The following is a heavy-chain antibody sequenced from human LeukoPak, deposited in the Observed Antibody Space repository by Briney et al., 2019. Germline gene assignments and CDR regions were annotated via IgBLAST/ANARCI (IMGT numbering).Heavy chain of an antibody. CDR2: IHTSGTM. J-gene: IGHJ4*02. V-gene: IGHV4-61*09. D-gene: IGHD3-22*01. CDR1: GGSVSTGSYY. CDR3: ARGILRDYYDSSGFYHRGGVGY. Sequence: PSETLSPTCTVSGGSVSTGSYYWSWIRQPAGRGLEWIGHIHTSGTMNYNASLKSRVRISVETSKNQFSLRLSSVTAADTAVYFCARGILRDYYDSSGFYHRGGVGYWGQGTLVTVSS.